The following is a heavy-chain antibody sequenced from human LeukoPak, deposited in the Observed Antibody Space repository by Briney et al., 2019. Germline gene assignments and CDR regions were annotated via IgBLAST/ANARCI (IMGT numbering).Heavy chain of an antibody. V-gene: IGHV3-21*01. J-gene: IGHJ4*02. CDR1: GFTLSSYS. CDR2: ISTSSSYI. CDR3: ARDTTYGSGTYSFDY. D-gene: IGHD3-10*01. Sequence: GGSLRLSCAASGFTLSSYSMNWVRQAPGKGLEWVSSISTSSSYIYYADSVKGRFTISRDNAKNSLYLQMNSLRAEDTAVYHCARDTTYGSGTYSFDYWGQGTLVTVSS.